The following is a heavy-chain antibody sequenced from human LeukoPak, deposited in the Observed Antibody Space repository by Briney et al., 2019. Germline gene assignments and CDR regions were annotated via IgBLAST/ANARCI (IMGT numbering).Heavy chain of an antibody. J-gene: IGHJ3*02. D-gene: IGHD1-26*01. CDR1: GFTFSSYW. CDR3: ARDPSPSGKNSEWYDAFDI. V-gene: IGHV3-7*01. CDR2: IKGDGSKK. Sequence: GGSLRLSCAASGFTFSSYWTTWVRRAPGKGLEWVANIKGDGSKKNYVDSVEGRFTISRDNARNSLFLQMSSLRVEDTAVYFCARDPSPSGKNSEWYDAFDIWGQGTMVTVSS.